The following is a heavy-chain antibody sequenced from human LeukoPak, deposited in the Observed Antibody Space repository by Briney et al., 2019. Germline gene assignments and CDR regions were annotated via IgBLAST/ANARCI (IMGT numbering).Heavy chain of an antibody. CDR1: GGTFSSYA. Sequence: GASVKVSCKASGGTFSSYAIRWVRQAPGQGLEWMGRIIPILGIANYAQKFQGRVTITADKSTSTAYMELSSLRSEDTAVYYCARDRSLYYYGSGSYRFDYWGQGTLVTVSS. D-gene: IGHD3-10*01. CDR3: ARDRSLYYYGSGSYRFDY. J-gene: IGHJ4*02. CDR2: IIPILGIA. V-gene: IGHV1-69*04.